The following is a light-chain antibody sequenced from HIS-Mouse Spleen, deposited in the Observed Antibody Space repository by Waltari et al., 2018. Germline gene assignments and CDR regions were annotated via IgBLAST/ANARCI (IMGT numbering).Light chain of an antibody. J-gene: IGLJ2*01. CDR1: SSAVGGYNY. Sequence: QSALTQPRSVSGSPGQSVTLSCTGTSSAVGGYNYVSWYQQHPGKAPKPMIYDVSKRPSGVPDRFSGSKSGNTASLTISGLQAEDEADYYCCSYAGSYTLVFGGGTKLTVL. V-gene: IGLV2-11*01. CDR2: DVS. CDR3: CSYAGSYTLV.